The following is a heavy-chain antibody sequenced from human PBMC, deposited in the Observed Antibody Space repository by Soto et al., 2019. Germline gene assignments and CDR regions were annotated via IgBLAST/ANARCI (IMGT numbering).Heavy chain of an antibody. CDR3: AGLGYGSSTSCYTSYYYYYGMDV. CDR2: ISAYNGNT. CDR1: GYTFTSYG. D-gene: IGHD2-2*02. V-gene: IGHV1-18*04. Sequence: GASVKVSCNASGYTFTSYGISWVRQAPGQGLEWMGWISAYNGNTNYAQKLQGRVTMTTDTSTSTAYMELRSLRSDDTAVYYCAGLGYGSSTSCYTSYYYYYGMDVWGQGTTVTVSS. J-gene: IGHJ6*02.